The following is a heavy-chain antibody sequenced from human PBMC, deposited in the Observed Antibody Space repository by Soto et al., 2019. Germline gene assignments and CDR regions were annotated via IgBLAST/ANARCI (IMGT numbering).Heavy chain of an antibody. Sequence: QAGGSLRLSCAASGFTFSSYAMSWVRQAPGKGLEWVSAISGSGGSTYYADSVKGRFTISRDNSKNTLYLQMNSLRAEDTAVYYCAKGHHTYYYYGMDVWGQGTTVTVSS. J-gene: IGHJ6*02. V-gene: IGHV3-23*01. CDR2: ISGSGGST. CDR3: AKGHHTYYYYGMDV. CDR1: GFTFSSYA.